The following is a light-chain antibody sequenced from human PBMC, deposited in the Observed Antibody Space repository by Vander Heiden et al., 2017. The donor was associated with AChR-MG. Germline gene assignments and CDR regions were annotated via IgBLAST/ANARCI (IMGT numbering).Light chain of an antibody. CDR3: HSADRTNTVVV. Sequence: SYELTQPPSVSVSPGQTARITCPGDAVPNQHVYWEQQKPGGQAPVLMIYQDSERPSGIPERFSGSSSGTTVTLTISGVQAEDEADYYCHSADRTNTVVVFGGGTKLTVL. V-gene: IGLV3-25*03. CDR2: QDS. J-gene: IGLJ2*01. CDR1: AVPNQH.